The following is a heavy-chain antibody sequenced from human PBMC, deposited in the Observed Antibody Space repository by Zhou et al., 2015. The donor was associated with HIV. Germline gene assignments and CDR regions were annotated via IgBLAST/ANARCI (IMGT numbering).Heavy chain of an antibody. V-gene: IGHV3-9*01. CDR3: ARARFLEWSSGFDL. CDR2: IEWASGRI. CDR1: GFTFSSYA. D-gene: IGHD3-3*01. J-gene: IGHJ2*01. Sequence: VHLVESGGGVVQPGTSLSLSCAAAGFTFSSYAMHWVRQAPGKGLEWVSGIEWASGRIGYAESVKGRFTISRDNAKNSLYLQMNSLRAEDTALYYCARARFLEWSSGFDLWGRGTLVTVSS.